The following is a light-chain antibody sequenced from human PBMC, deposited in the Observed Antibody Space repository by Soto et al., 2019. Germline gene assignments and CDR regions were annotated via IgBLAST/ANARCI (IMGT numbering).Light chain of an antibody. V-gene: IGKV1-12*01. J-gene: IGKJ3*01. Sequence: IQMTQSPSSVSASVGARVTITCRASQGISRWLAWYQQKPGKAPKLLIYTASRLQSGGPSRFSGSASGTDFTLTISSLQTEDSATYYCQQSYSFPFTFGPGTKVDIK. CDR3: QQSYSFPFT. CDR1: QGISRW. CDR2: TAS.